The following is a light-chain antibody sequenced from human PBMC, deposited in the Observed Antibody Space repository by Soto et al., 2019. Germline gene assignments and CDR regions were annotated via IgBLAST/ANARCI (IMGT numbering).Light chain of an antibody. Sequence: QSVLTQPASVSGSPGHSITISCTGTSSDVGNYNRVSWFQQYPGKVPKLLIYEVTKRPSGTSNRFSGSKSGNTASLTISGLQAEDEADYYCSSHAGGTTFVVGTGTKVTV. J-gene: IGLJ1*01. V-gene: IGLV2-23*02. CDR2: EVT. CDR1: SSDVGNYNR. CDR3: SSHAGGTTFV.